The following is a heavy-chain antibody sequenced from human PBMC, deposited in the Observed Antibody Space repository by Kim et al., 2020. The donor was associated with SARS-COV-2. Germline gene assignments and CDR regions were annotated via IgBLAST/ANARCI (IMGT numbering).Heavy chain of an antibody. V-gene: IGHV3-23*01. CDR3: AKRSSGWAFPY. D-gene: IGHD6-19*01. Sequence: GGSLRLSCAASGFTFSSYAMSWVRQAPGKGLEWVSAISGSGGSTYYADSVKGRFTISRDNSKNTLYLQMNSLRGEYTAVYYCAKRSSGWAFPYCGQGTLVTVSS. CDR2: ISGSGGST. J-gene: IGHJ4*02. CDR1: GFTFSSYA.